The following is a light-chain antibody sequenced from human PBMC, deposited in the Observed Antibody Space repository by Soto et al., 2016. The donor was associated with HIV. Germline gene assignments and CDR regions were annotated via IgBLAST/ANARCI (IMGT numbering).Light chain of an antibody. J-gene: IGKJ1*01. CDR3: LQDYNYPQT. V-gene: IGKV2-28*01. CDR1: QSLLHSNGYYY. CDR2: LGS. Sequence: DIVMTQSPLTLPVTPGESASISCRSSQSLLHSNGYYYLTWYLQKPGQSPRLLMYLGSTRASWVPDRFSGSGSGTDFTLTISSLQPEDFATYYCLQDYNYPQTFGQGTKVEIK.